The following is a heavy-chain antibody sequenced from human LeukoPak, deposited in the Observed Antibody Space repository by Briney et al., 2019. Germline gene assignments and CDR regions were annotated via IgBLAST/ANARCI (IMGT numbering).Heavy chain of an antibody. CDR1: GFTFSTSW. CDR3: TSWGDTTAEYFQR. Sequence: PGGSLRLSCAASGFTFSTSWMSWVRQVPGKGLEWVANIKKDGSETYYVDSVKGRFTISRDNAQNSMYLQMNSLRVEDTAVYYCTSWGDTTAEYFQRWGQGTLVTVSS. D-gene: IGHD2-21*02. V-gene: IGHV3-7*01. J-gene: IGHJ1*01. CDR2: IKKDGSET.